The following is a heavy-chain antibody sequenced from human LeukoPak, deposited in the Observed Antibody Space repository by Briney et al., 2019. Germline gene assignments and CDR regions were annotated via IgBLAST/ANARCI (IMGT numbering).Heavy chain of an antibody. V-gene: IGHV4-39*07. J-gene: IGHJ4*02. Sequence: PSETLSLTCTVSGGSISSSSYYWGWIRQPPGKGLEWIGSIYYSGSTNYNPSLKSQVTISVDTSKNQFSLKLNSVTAADTAVYYCARAPYCSSTSCSERRGVWGQGTLVTVSS. CDR1: GGSISSSSYY. CDR2: IYYSGST. CDR3: ARAPYCSSTSCSERRGV. D-gene: IGHD2-2*01.